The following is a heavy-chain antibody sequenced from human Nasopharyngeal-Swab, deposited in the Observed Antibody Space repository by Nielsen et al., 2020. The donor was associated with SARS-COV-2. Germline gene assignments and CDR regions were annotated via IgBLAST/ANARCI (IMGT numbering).Heavy chain of an antibody. CDR1: GFTFDAYA. D-gene: IGHD3-3*01. J-gene: IGHJ6*02. V-gene: IGHV3-48*02. CDR2: ISWNSSTI. Sequence: GGSLRLSCAASGFTFDAYAMHWVRHAPGKGMEWVSGISWNSSTIYYADSVKGRFTISRDNAKNSLYLQMNSLRDEDTAVYYCARGATILGGHASRMDVWGQGTTVTVSS. CDR3: ARGATILGGHASRMDV.